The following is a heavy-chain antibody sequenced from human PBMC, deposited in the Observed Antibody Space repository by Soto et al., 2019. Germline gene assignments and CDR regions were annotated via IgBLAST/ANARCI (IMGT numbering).Heavy chain of an antibody. CDR2: IIPIFGTA. V-gene: IGHV1-69*12. Sequence: QVQLVQSGAEVKKPGSSVKVSCKASGGTFSSYAISWVRQAPGQGLEWMGGIIPIFGTANYAQKFQGRVTXXAXEXXSTAYMELSSLRSEDTAVYYCAGHGSGSYYNGEDYWGQGTLVTVSS. CDR3: AGHGSGSYYNGEDY. D-gene: IGHD3-10*01. CDR1: GGTFSSYA. J-gene: IGHJ4*02.